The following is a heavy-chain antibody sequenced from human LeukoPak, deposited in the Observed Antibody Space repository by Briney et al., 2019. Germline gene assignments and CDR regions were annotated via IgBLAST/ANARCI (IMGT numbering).Heavy chain of an antibody. CDR1: GFTFSSFA. Sequence: GGSPRLSCAASGFTFSSFAMTWVRQAPGKGLEWVSIISVNGGSTYADSVKGRFTISRDNAKNSLYLQMNSLRAEDTAVYYCAGRTGAYYWGQGTLVTVSS. CDR2: ISVNGGST. CDR3: AGRTGAYY. V-gene: IGHV3-23*01. D-gene: IGHD7-27*01. J-gene: IGHJ4*02.